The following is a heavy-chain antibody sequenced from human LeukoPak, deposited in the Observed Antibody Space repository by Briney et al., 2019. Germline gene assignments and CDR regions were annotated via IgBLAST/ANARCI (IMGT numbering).Heavy chain of an antibody. Sequence: GGSLRLSCAASTSTFPTYAMNWVRQAPGKRLECVATLRARGGGTIYADSVRGGFTLSGDSYKNTSLLQMNSLRAEDTAVYYCANTYYDSSPFDPWGQGTQATASS. CDR3: ANTYYDSSPFDP. CDR2: LRARGGGT. J-gene: IGHJ5*02. CDR1: TSTFPTYA. V-gene: IGHV3-23*01. D-gene: IGHD3-22*01.